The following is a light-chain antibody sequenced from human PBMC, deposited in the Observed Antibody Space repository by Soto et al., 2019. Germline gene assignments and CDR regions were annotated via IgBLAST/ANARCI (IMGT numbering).Light chain of an antibody. CDR1: SSDVGGYKY. J-gene: IGLJ2*01. CDR3: GSYTTSSTLV. V-gene: IGLV2-14*01. CDR2: DVT. Sequence: QSALTQPASVSGSPGQSITISCTGISSDVGGYKYVSWYQQHPGKAPKLMIYDVTYRLSGISNRFSGSKSGNTASLTISGLQAEDEADYYCGSYTTSSTLVFGGGTKLTVL.